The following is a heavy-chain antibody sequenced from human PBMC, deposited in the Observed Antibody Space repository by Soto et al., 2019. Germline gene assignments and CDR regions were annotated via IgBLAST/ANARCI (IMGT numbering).Heavy chain of an antibody. V-gene: IGHV1-18*01. CDR2: ISAYNDNT. J-gene: IGHJ5*02. Sequence: ASVKVSCKASGYTFISYGISWVRQAPGQGLEWMGWISAYNDNTNYAQKLQGRVSMTTDKSTSTAYMELRSLRSDDTAVYYCARDGPQISGKFNWFDPWGQGTLVTVSS. D-gene: IGHD6-19*01. CDR1: GYTFISYG. CDR3: ARDGPQISGKFNWFDP.